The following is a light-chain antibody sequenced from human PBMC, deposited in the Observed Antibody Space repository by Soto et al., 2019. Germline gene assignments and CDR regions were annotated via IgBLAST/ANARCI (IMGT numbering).Light chain of an antibody. Sequence: EVVMTQAPATLSVSPGGGAPVCCRTSQTVNNNVAWYQLKDGQVPRLLIYGASTRATDIPARFSGSGSGTEFTLTISSLQSEDFAEYHCQQYNNWPQTFGQGTKVDIK. CDR2: GAS. CDR1: QTVNNN. J-gene: IGKJ1*01. CDR3: QQYNNWPQT. V-gene: IGKV3-15*01.